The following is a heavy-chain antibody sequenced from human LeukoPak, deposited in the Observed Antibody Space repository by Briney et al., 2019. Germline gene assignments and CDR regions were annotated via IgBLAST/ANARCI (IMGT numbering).Heavy chain of an antibody. D-gene: IGHD1-26*01. V-gene: IGHV4-59*01. CDR2: IYYNGNT. CDR3: AGGPSGSYGQTLY. Sequence: PSETLSLTCTVSGGSISSYYWSWIRQPPGKGLEWIGYIYYNGNTNYNPSLRSRVTISVDTSKNQFSLKLSSVTAADTAVYYCAGGPSGSYGQTLYWGQGTLVTVSS. J-gene: IGHJ4*02. CDR1: GGSISSYY.